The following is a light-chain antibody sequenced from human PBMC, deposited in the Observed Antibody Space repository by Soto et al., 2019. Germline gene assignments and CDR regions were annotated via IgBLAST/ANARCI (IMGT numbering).Light chain of an antibody. CDR3: QQSYTRA. V-gene: IGKV1-39*01. J-gene: IGKJ1*01. CDR1: ETVSRY. CDR2: AIS. Sequence: DIHMTQSPSSLSASVGDRVTITCRASETVSRYLNWYQHKPGKGPVLLIYAISSLQSGVPARFTGSGSGTEFTLTISPLQPDDSATYYCQQSYTRAFGQGTKVEIK.